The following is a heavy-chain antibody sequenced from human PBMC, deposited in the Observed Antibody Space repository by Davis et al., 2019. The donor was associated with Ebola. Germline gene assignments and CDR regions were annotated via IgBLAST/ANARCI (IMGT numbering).Heavy chain of an antibody. CDR1: GGSISSGGYS. J-gene: IGHJ6*02. CDR3: ARGGDYGDPFLADV. Sequence: PSETLSLTCAVSGGSISSGGYSWSWIRQPPGKGLEWIGYIYHSGSTYYNPSLKSRVTISVDRSKNQFSLKLSSVTAADTAVYYCARGGDYGDPFLADVWGQGTTVTVSS. CDR2: IYHSGST. V-gene: IGHV4-30-2*01. D-gene: IGHD4-17*01.